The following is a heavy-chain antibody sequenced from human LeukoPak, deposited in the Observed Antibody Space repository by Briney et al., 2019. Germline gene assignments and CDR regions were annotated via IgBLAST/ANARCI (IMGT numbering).Heavy chain of an antibody. Sequence: GSLRLSCAASEFTFSSYWMSWVRQAPGKGLEWVANIKQDGGQIYYLESVKGRFTVSRDNAKNSLYLQMNSLRAEDTAVYYCARLGARQMLEYWGQGTLVTVSS. D-gene: IGHD4-17*01. CDR1: EFTFSSYW. CDR3: ARLGARQMLEY. J-gene: IGHJ4*02. CDR2: IKQDGGQI. V-gene: IGHV3-7*01.